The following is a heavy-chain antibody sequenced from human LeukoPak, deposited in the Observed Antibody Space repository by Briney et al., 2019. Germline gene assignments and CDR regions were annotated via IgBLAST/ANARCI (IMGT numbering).Heavy chain of an antibody. CDR3: AKDGAAYCGGDCPDY. D-gene: IGHD2-21*02. CDR1: GFASSSDA. CDR2: ISGSGGST. J-gene: IGHJ4*02. V-gene: IGHV3-23*01. Sequence: TVGPQRLSSAPSGFASSSDARGCVQYSPEKWVEWGSDISGSGGSTYYADSVKGRFTISRDNSKNTLYLQMNSLRAEDTAVYYCAKDGAAYCGGDCPDYWGQGTLVTVSS.